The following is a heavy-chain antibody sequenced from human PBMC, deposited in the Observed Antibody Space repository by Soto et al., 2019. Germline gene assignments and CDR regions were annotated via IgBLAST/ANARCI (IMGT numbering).Heavy chain of an antibody. Sequence: QVQLVESGGGVVQPGRSLRLSCAASGFTFSNYGMHWVRQAPGKGLEWVAVISYDGSNKYYADSVKGRFTISRDNSKNTLYLQMNSLRAEETAVYYCARYCSGGSCCSNYSYGMDFWGQGTTVTVSS. D-gene: IGHD2-15*01. CDR2: ISYDGSNK. CDR1: GFTFSNYG. V-gene: IGHV3-30*03. CDR3: ARYCSGGSCCSNYSYGMDF. J-gene: IGHJ6*02.